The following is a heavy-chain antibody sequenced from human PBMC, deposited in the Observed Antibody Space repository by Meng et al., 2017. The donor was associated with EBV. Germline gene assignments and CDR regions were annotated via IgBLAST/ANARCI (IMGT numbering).Heavy chain of an antibody. CDR3: ARYYLEWALDY. CDR1: GFTFSSYS. V-gene: IGHV3-21*01. CDR2: ISSSSSYI. D-gene: IGHD3-3*01. J-gene: IGHJ4*02. Sequence: GPLVGAGGGLVKTGWARGLSCAASGFTFSSYSMNWVRQAPGKGLEWVSSISSSSSYIYYADSVKGRFTISRDNAKNSLYLQMNSLRAEDTAVYYCARYYLEWALDYWGQGTLVTVSS.